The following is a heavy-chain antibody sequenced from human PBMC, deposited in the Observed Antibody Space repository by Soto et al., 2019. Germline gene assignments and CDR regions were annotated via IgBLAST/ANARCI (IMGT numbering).Heavy chain of an antibody. CDR3: ARGSYYDFWSGPNQRASDI. J-gene: IGHJ3*02. D-gene: IGHD3-3*01. CDR1: GYTFTSYA. Sequence: ASVKVSCKASGYTFTSYAISWVRQATGQGLEWMGWMNPNSGNTGYAQKFQGRVTMTRNNSISTAYMELSSLRSEDTAVYYCARGSYYDFWSGPNQRASDIWREGRKVTVSS. CDR2: MNPNSGNT. V-gene: IGHV1-8*01.